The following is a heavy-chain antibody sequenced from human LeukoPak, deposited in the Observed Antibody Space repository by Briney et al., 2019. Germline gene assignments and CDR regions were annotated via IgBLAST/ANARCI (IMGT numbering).Heavy chain of an antibody. CDR3: ARGAGVLLWFGEMDV. V-gene: IGHV3-30*03. J-gene: IGHJ6*02. D-gene: IGHD3-10*01. Sequence: PGRSLRLPCAASGFTFSSYGMHWVRQAPGKGLEWVAVISYDGSNKYYADSVKGRFTISRDNSKNTLYLQMNSLRAEDTAVYYCARGAGVLLWFGEMDVWGQGTTVTVSS. CDR2: ISYDGSNK. CDR1: GFTFSSYG.